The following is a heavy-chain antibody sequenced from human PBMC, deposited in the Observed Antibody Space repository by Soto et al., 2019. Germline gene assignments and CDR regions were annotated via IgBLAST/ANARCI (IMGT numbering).Heavy chain of an antibody. V-gene: IGHV4-59*01. Sequence: LSLTCTVSGGSISSYYWSWIRQPPGKGLEWIGYIYYSGSTNYNPSLKSRVTISVDTSKNQFSLKLSSVTAADTAVYYCARECGGDCYGWFDPWGQGTLVTVSS. D-gene: IGHD2-21*02. CDR2: IYYSGST. CDR3: ARECGGDCYGWFDP. J-gene: IGHJ5*02. CDR1: GGSISSYY.